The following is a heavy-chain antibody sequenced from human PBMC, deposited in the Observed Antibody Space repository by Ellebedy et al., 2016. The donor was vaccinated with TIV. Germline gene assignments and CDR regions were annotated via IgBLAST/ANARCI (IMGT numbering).Heavy chain of an antibody. CDR1: GYTFTGYY. D-gene: IGHD6-13*01. CDR2: INPNSGGT. J-gene: IGHJ4*02. CDR3: AREGLGVAAAGIDY. V-gene: IGHV1-2*04. Sequence: ASVKVSXKASGYTFTGYYMHWVRQAPGQGLEWMGWINPNSGGTNYAQKFQGWVTMTRDTSISTAYMELSRLRSDDTAVYYCAREGLGVAAAGIDYWGQGTLVTVSS.